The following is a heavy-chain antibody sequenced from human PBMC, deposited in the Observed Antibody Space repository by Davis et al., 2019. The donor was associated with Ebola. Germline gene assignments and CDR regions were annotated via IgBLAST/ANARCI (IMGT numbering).Heavy chain of an antibody. CDR3: ARGYDTSGYYYVGY. D-gene: IGHD3-22*01. Sequence: SETLSLTCAVSGGSISSADGYWTWIRQPPGKGLEWIGYIYYSGYTYYNPSLKSPVTISLDTSKNQFSLKLNSVTAADTAVYYCARGYDTSGYYYVGYWGQGTLVTVSS. V-gene: IGHV4-30-4*01. CDR2: IYYSGYT. J-gene: IGHJ4*02. CDR1: GGSISSADGY.